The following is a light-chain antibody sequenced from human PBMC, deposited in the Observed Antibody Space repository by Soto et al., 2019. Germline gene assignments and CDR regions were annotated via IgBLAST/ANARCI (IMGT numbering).Light chain of an antibody. V-gene: IGLV4-69*01. CDR3: QTWGTGIRV. CDR2: VNSDGSH. CDR1: SDHSNYI. J-gene: IGLJ3*02. Sequence: QLVLTQSPSASASLGASVKLTCTLSSDHSNYIIAWHQQPPEKGPRYLMKVNSDGSHTKGNGIPDRFSGSSSGAERYLTISSLQSEDVAVYYCQTWGTGIRVFGGGTKLTVL.